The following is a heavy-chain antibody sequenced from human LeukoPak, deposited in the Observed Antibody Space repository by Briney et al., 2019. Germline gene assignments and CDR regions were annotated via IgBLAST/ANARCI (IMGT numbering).Heavy chain of an antibody. CDR3: ARDLSDNWYTFGY. V-gene: IGHV3-20*04. Sequence: GGSLRLSCEDSGFTFDDYGMSWVRQAPGKGLEWVSGIYADSVKGRFTISRDNAKNSLYLQMNSLRAEDTALYYCARDLSDNWYTFGYWGRGTLATVSS. J-gene: IGHJ4*02. D-gene: IGHD1-1*01. CDR2: I. CDR1: GFTFDDYG.